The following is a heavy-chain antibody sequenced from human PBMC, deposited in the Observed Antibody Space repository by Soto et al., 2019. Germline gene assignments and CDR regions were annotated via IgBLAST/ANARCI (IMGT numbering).Heavy chain of an antibody. CDR3: ARSDTTMADY. Sequence: LGESLKISCKGSGYTFTNYWIGWVRQMPGKGLEWMGTIDPGDSDTRYDPSFQGQVTISADKSISTAYLQWSSLKASDTAMYYCARSDTTMADYWGQGTLVTVSS. D-gene: IGHD5-18*01. J-gene: IGHJ4*02. V-gene: IGHV5-51*01. CDR2: IDPGDSDT. CDR1: GYTFTNYW.